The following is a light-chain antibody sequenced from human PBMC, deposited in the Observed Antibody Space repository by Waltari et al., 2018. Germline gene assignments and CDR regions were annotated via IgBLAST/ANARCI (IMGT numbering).Light chain of an antibody. CDR1: QSISSW. J-gene: IGKJ1*01. V-gene: IGKV1-5*03. CDR2: KAS. Sequence: DIQMTQSPSTMSASVVDRVTTTCRASQSISSWLAWYQQKPGKAPKLLIYKASSLESGVPSRFSGSGSGTEFTLTISSLQPDDFATYYCQQYNSYPATFGQGTKVEIK. CDR3: QQYNSYPAT.